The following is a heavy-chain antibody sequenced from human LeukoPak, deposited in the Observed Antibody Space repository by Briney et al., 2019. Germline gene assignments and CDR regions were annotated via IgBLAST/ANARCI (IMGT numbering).Heavy chain of an antibody. J-gene: IGHJ4*02. CDR3: ARALEDYYDSI. D-gene: IGHD3-22*01. Sequence: GGSLRLSCAASGFTFSSYAMSWVRQAPGKGLEWVSAISGSGGSTYYADSVKGRFTISRDNAKNSLYLQMNSLRAEDTAVYYCARALEDYYDSIWGQGTLVTVSS. CDR2: ISGSGGST. CDR1: GFTFSSYA. V-gene: IGHV3-23*01.